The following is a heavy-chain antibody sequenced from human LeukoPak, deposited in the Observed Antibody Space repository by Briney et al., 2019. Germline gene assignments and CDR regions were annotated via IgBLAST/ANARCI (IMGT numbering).Heavy chain of an antibody. CDR3: ARGPRIRFLEWLGYYYMDV. J-gene: IGHJ6*03. Sequence: SETLSLTCTVYGESFSDHYWTWIRQPPGKGLEWIGEINHSGSTNYNPSLKSRVTISVDTSKNQFSLNVTSVIAADTAVYYCARGPRIRFLEWLGYYYMDVWGKGTTVTVS. V-gene: IGHV4-34*01. D-gene: IGHD3-3*01. CDR2: INHSGST. CDR1: GESFSDHY.